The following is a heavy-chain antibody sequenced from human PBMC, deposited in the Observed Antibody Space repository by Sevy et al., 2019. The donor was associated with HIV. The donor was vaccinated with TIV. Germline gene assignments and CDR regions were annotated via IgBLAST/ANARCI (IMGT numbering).Heavy chain of an antibody. V-gene: IGHV1-2*02. CDR3: ARDSYITMVRGVISYYYGMDV. J-gene: IGHJ6*02. D-gene: IGHD3-10*01. Sequence: ASVKVSCKASGYTFTGYYMHWVRQAPGQGLEWMGWINPNSGGTNYAQKFQGRVTMTRDTSISTAYMEVSRLRSDDTAVYYCARDSYITMVRGVISYYYGMDVWGQGTTVTVSS. CDR2: INPNSGGT. CDR1: GYTFTGYY.